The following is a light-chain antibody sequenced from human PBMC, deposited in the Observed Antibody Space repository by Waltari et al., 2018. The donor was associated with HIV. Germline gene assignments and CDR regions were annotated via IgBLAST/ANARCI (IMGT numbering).Light chain of an antibody. V-gene: IGKV1-39*01. Sequence: DIQMTQFPSSLSASVGDTITITCRASQSISTFLIWYQQIPGKAPKLLIYDTSTLQGDVPSRFSGSGSGTDFTLTVSSLQPEDFATYYCQQSYRAPYTFGHGTKLEIK. CDR3: QQSYRAPYT. CDR1: QSISTF. CDR2: DTS. J-gene: IGKJ2*01.